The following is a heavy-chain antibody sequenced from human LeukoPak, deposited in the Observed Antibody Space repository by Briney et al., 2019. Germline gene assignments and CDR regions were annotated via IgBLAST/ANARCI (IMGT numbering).Heavy chain of an antibody. J-gene: IGHJ4*02. Sequence: ETLSLTCAVYGGSFGGYYWSWIRQPPGKGLEWIGEINHSGSTNYNPSLKSRVTISVDTSKNQFSLKLSSVTAADTAVYYCAARYGGVDYWGQGTLVTVSS. CDR3: AARYGGVDY. D-gene: IGHD4-17*01. V-gene: IGHV4-34*01. CDR2: INHSGST. CDR1: GGSFGGYY.